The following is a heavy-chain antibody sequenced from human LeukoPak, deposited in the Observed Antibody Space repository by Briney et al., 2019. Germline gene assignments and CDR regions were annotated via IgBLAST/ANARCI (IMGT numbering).Heavy chain of an antibody. D-gene: IGHD3-10*01. CDR2: IYYSGST. CDR3: ARLDPGITMVRGVIITDYSYYYGMDV. CDR1: GGSISSYY. Sequence: PSETLSLTCTVSGGSISSYYWSWIRQPPGEGLEWIGYIYYSGSTNYNPSLKSRVTISVDTSKNQFSLKLSSVTAADTAVYYCARLDPGITMVRGVIITDYSYYYGMDVWGQGTTVTVSS. J-gene: IGHJ6*02. V-gene: IGHV4-59*08.